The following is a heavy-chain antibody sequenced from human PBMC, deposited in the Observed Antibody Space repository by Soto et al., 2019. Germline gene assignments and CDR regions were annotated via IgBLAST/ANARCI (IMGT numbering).Heavy chain of an antibody. V-gene: IGHV1-69*06. J-gene: IGHJ3*02. CDR2: VIPLYGTP. CDR3: ARPFLEWLYDAFHI. Sequence: QVQLVQSGAEVKMPGSSVKISCKASGGNFNSYAISWVRQAPGQGLEWMGGVIPLYGTPNYAQKFQGRVTVTADTSTNTGYMELSSLRPEDTAVYYCARPFLEWLYDAFHIWGQGTMLTVSS. D-gene: IGHD3-3*01. CDR1: GGNFNSYA.